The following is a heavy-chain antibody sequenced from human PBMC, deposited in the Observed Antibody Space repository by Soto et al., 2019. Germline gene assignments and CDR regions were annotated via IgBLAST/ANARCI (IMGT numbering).Heavy chain of an antibody. CDR3: AKAGGCSSTSCPEYYYGMDV. V-gene: IGHV3-30*18. CDR2: ISYDGSDK. CDR1: GFTFSSYG. J-gene: IGHJ6*02. Sequence: QVQLVESGGGVVQPGKSLRVSCAASGFTFSSYGMHCVRQAPGKGLEWVAVISYDGSDKYYADSVKGRFTISRDNSKNTLYLQMNSLRVEDTAVYYCAKAGGCSSTSCPEYYYGMDVWGQGTTVTVSS. D-gene: IGHD2-2*01.